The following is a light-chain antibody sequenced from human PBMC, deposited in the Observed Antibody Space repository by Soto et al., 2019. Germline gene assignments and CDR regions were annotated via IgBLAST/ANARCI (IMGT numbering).Light chain of an antibody. Sequence: DIQMTQSPCSLSASVGEGVTITCRASQSISSYLNWYQQKPGKAPKLLIYAASSLQSGVPSRFSGSGSGTDFTLTISSLQPEDFATYYCQQSYSTPITFGQGTRLEIK. CDR1: QSISSY. CDR2: AAS. V-gene: IGKV1-39*01. CDR3: QQSYSTPIT. J-gene: IGKJ5*01.